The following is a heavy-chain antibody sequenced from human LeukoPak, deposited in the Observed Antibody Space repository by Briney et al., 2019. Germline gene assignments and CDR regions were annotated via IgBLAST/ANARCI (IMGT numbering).Heavy chain of an antibody. CDR1: GFPFSSFW. V-gene: IGHV3-7*01. CDR2: IRPDGSEQ. CDR3: SGRGSSRSPWAY. D-gene: IGHD2-2*01. Sequence: PGGSLRLSCAASGFPFSSFWMNWVRQTPGRGLEWLANIRPDGSEQYYVDSVRGRFTISRDNAKNSVYLDMNNLRVDDTGVYYCSGRGSSRSPWAYRGQGTLVSVSS. J-gene: IGHJ4*02.